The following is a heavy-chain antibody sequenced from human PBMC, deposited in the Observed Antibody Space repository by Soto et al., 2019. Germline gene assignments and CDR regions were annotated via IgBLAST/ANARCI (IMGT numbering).Heavy chain of an antibody. CDR3: AKHSGYDHYYGMDV. CDR1: ILSFDIYA. V-gene: IGHV3-23*01. J-gene: IGHJ6*02. CDR2: TTGSGGTA. D-gene: IGHD5-12*01. Sequence: EVQLLESGGGLVQPGGSLRLSCAASILSFDIYAMSWVRQAPGKGLEWVSATTGSGGTAYYAGSVKGRFTISRDNSKNTLYLQMASLRAEDTAVYSWAKHSGYDHYYGMDVWGQGTTVTVSS.